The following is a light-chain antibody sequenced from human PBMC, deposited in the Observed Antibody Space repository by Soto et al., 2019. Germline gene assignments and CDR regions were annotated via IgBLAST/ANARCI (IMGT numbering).Light chain of an antibody. Sequence: DIQMTQSPSSLSASVGARVSITCQASQDIRNYLSWFQQKPGRAPKLLIYGASNLETGVPSRFRGSGYGTDFTFTISSLQPEDIATYYCQQYHNLPPFTFGPGTKLDIK. V-gene: IGKV1-33*01. CDR3: QQYHNLPPFT. J-gene: IGKJ3*01. CDR1: QDIRNY. CDR2: GAS.